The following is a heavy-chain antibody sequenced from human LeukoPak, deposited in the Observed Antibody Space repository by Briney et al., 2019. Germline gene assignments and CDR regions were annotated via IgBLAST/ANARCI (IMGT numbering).Heavy chain of an antibody. V-gene: IGHV4-34*01. J-gene: IGHJ4*02. CDR3: ASLPTVYSRGYLAL. CDR1: GGSFRGYY. Sequence: PSETLSLTCAVYGGSFRGYYWSWIRQPPGKGLEWIGEINHSGSTNYNPSLKSRVTISVDMSKNQFSLKLSSVTAADTAVYYCASLPTVYSRGYLALWGQGTLVTVSS. D-gene: IGHD3-22*01. CDR2: INHSGST.